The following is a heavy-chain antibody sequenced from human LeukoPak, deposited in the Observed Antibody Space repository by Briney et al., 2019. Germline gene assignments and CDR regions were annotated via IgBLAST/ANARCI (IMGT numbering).Heavy chain of an antibody. CDR1: NYMFTRYG. Sequence: SVTVSCRASNYMFTRYGMSWVRQAPGQGLEWMGGIIPVFGTSNYAQKFQGRVTITADESTRTAYMELSSLRSEDTAVYYCARVTGGRYCSTTSCYMRGWFDPWGQGTLVTVSS. CDR3: ARVTGGRYCSTTSCYMRGWFDP. V-gene: IGHV1-69*13. J-gene: IGHJ5*02. CDR2: IIPVFGTS. D-gene: IGHD2-2*02.